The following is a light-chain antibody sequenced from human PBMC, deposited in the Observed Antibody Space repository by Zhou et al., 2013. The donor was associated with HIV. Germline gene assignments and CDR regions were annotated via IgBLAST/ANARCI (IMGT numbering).Light chain of an antibody. CDR1: QDIISD. CDR3: QQSYTTPYT. J-gene: IGKJ2*01. V-gene: IGKV1-39*01. CDR2: DAS. Sequence: DIQMTQSPSSLSASVGDRVTITCRASQDIISDLNWYQRKPGKAPMLLIYDASSLQSGVPSRFSGSGSGTDFTLTISSLQPEDFASYFCQQSYTTPYTFGQGTKLEIK.